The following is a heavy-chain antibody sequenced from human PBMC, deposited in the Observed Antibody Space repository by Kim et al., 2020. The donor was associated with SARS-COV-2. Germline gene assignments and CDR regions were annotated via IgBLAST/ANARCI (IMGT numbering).Heavy chain of an antibody. D-gene: IGHD2-15*01. V-gene: IGHV1-8*01. CDR2: MNPNSGNP. Sequence: ASVKVSCKAAGYTFTSYAINWVRQAPGQGFEWMGWMNPNSGNPTYAQQFQGRVVITFDTSISTAYMQLRSLRAADTAVYYCARERLQTCIVGTICSHWF. J-gene: IGHJ5*01. CDR1: GYTFTSYA. CDR3: ARERLQTCIVGTICSHWF.